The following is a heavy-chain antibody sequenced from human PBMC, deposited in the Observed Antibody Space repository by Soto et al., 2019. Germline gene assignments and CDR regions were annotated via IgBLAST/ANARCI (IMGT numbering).Heavy chain of an antibody. CDR3: ARVRHCSSTSCYGMGYGMDV. CDR2: IIPMFGTA. D-gene: IGHD2-2*01. J-gene: IGHJ6*02. V-gene: IGHV1-69*01. Sequence: QVQLVQSGAEVKKPGSSVKGSCKASGGTFSSYAISWVRQAPGQGLEWMGGIIPMFGTANYAQNFQGRVTITADESTSTAYMELSSLRSEDTAVYYCARVRHCSSTSCYGMGYGMDVWGQGTTVTVSS. CDR1: GGTFSSYA.